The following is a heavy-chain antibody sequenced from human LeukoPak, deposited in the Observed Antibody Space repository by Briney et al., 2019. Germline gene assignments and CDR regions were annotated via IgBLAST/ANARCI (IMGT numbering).Heavy chain of an antibody. J-gene: IGHJ4*02. CDR1: GGSFSGYY. V-gene: IGHV4-34*01. D-gene: IGHD1-26*01. CDR2: INHSGST. CDR3: ARGAELTDY. Sequence: SETLSLTCAVYGGSFSGYYWSLIRQPPGKGLEWIGEINHSGSTNYNPSLKSRVTISVDTSKNQFSLKLSSVTAADTAVYYCARGAELTDYWGQGTLVTVSS.